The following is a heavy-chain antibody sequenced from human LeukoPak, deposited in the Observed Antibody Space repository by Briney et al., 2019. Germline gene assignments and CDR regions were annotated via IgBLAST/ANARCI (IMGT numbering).Heavy chain of an antibody. Sequence: GGSLRLSCAASGFTFSSYAMSWVRQAPGKGLEWVSGISGSGGSTYYADSVKGRFTISRDNSKNTLFLQMNSLRAEDTAVYYCAKVREAITMVRGGGDYWGQGTLVTVFS. CDR1: GFTFSSYA. V-gene: IGHV3-23*01. CDR3: AKVREAITMVRGGGDY. J-gene: IGHJ4*02. CDR2: ISGSGGST. D-gene: IGHD3-10*01.